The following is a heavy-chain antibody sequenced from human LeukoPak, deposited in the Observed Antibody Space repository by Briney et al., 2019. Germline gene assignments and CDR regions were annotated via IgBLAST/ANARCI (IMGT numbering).Heavy chain of an antibody. CDR2: IYSGGNT. CDR3: ARSARLMKGVVEVTALDD. Sequence: GGSLRLSCAASGFTVSSNYMSWVRQAPGKGLEWVSVIYSGGNTYYADSVKGRFTISRDNSKNTLYLQMNSLRADDTAVYYCARSARLMKGVVEVTALDDWGQGTLVTVSS. J-gene: IGHJ4*02. D-gene: IGHD2-15*01. V-gene: IGHV3-66*01. CDR1: GFTVSSNY.